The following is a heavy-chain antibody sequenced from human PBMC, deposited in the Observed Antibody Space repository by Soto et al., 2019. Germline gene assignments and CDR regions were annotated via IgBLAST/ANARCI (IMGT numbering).Heavy chain of an antibody. V-gene: IGHV1-3*01. CDR2: INGGSGKR. Sequence: ASANVPYTASRYRYTNYDIYWVRLAPGQGLEWMGWINGGSGKRKYSQKFQDRVAITRDTSASTAYMELSSLTSEDIAVYSCISNQIGTYTRLDVWCQGSTVTVSS. CDR1: RYRYTNYD. CDR3: ISNQIGTYTRLDV. J-gene: IGHJ6*02. D-gene: IGHD4-4*01.